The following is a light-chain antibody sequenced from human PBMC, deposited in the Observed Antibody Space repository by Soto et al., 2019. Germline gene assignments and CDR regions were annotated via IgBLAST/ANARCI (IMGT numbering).Light chain of an antibody. CDR2: EVS. J-gene: IGLJ1*01. Sequence: QSALTQPPSASGSPGQSVTISCTGTSSDVGGYNYVSWYQQHPGKAPKLMIYEVSKRPSGVPDRFSGSKSGNTASLTVSGLQAEDEADYYCSSYAGSLYVFGTGTKDTVL. CDR1: SSDVGGYNY. CDR3: SSYAGSLYV. V-gene: IGLV2-8*01.